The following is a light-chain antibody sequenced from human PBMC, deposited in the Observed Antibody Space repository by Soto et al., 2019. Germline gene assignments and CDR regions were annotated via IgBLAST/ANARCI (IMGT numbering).Light chain of an antibody. V-gene: IGKV3-20*01. CDR1: QSISSSY. Sequence: EIVLTQSPGTLSLSPGEGATLSCRTSQSISSSYLCWCQQRPGQAPRVLIYGASNRASGIPDRFSGSGSGTDFTLTISSLEPEDFAVYYCQYYGRSPPYTFGQGTKLDIK. J-gene: IGKJ2*01. CDR3: QYYGRSPPYT. CDR2: GAS.